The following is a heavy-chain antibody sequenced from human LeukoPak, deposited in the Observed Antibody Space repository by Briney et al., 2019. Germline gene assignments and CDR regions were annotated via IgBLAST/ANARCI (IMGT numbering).Heavy chain of an antibody. CDR1: GFTFSSYA. CDR3: AKSHYDILTGYYTVYFDY. V-gene: IGHV3-23*01. Sequence: GGSLRLSCAASGFTFSSYAMSWVRQAPGKGLEWVSAISGSGGSTYYADSVKGRFTISSDNSKNTLYLQMNSLRAEDTAVYYCAKSHYDILTGYYTVYFDYWGQGTLVTVSS. J-gene: IGHJ4*02. D-gene: IGHD3-9*01. CDR2: ISGSGGST.